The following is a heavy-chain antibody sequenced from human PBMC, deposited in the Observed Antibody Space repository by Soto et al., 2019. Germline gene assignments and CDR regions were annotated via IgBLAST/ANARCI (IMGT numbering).Heavy chain of an antibody. Sequence: EVQLLESGGGLVQPGGSLRLSCAASGFTFSSYAMSWVRQAPGKGLEWVSAISGSGGSTYYADSVKGRFTISRDNSKNTLYLQMNSLRAEDTAVYYYASYDFWSGYRGSFDYWGQGTLVTVSS. CDR3: ASYDFWSGYRGSFDY. CDR1: GFTFSSYA. CDR2: ISGSGGST. V-gene: IGHV3-23*01. J-gene: IGHJ4*02. D-gene: IGHD3-3*01.